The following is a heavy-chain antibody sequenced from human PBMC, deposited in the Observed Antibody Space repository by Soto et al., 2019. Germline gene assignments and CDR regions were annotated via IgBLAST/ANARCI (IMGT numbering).Heavy chain of an antibody. V-gene: IGHV1-69*08. CDR2: IITVLGTT. Sequence: QVQLVQSGAELKKTGSSVKVSCRASGDTFSSYAVNWVRQAPGRRLEWMGRIITVLGTTDYAQNFKGRLTITAEKSTKTVYMELSSLRSEDTAVYYCARRRYCGYDCYHKHYYGMDVWGQGTTVTVAS. CDR1: GDTFSSYA. J-gene: IGHJ6*02. D-gene: IGHD2-21*01. CDR3: ARRRYCGYDCYHKHYYGMDV.